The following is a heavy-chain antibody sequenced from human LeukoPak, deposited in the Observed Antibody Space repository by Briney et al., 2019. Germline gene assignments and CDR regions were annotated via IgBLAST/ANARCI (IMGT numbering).Heavy chain of an antibody. CDR2: INWSGGST. J-gene: IGHJ4*02. D-gene: IGHD5-18*01. CDR3: ARVTGDTAMGTLIY. V-gene: IGHV3-20*04. Sequence: GSLRLSCAASGFTFDDHGMNWVRQAPGKGLEWVSGINWSGGSTGYADSVKGRFTISRDNAKNSLYLQMNSLRAEDTALYYCARVTGDTAMGTLIYWGQGTLVTVSS. CDR1: GFTFDDHG.